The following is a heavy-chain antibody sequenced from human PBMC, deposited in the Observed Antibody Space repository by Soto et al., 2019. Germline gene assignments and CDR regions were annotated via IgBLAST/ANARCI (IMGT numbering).Heavy chain of an antibody. V-gene: IGHV3-23*01. D-gene: IGHD3-3*01. CDR3: ARDRSTDFGLDV. J-gene: IGHJ6*02. Sequence: GGSLRLSCAASGFTFSDYVMSWVRQVPGKGLEWVSSISDGGERTDYRDSVRGRFTISRDNARFTLHLQMNSLRDDDTATYFCARDRSTDFGLDVWGQGTTVTVSS. CDR1: GFTFSDYV. CDR2: ISDGGERT.